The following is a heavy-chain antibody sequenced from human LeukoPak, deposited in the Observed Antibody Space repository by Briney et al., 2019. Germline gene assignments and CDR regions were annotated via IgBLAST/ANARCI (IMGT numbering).Heavy chain of an antibody. CDR1: SGSISSGGYY. J-gene: IGHJ4*02. D-gene: IGHD5-12*01. V-gene: IGHV4-31*03. Sequence: SETLSLTCTVSSGSISSGGYYWSWIRQHPGKGLEWIGYIYYSGSTYYNPSLKSRVTMSVNTSKNQFSLKLSSVTAADTAVYYCPASPRTSGYDGLFDYWGQGPLVPVPS. CDR2: IYYSGST. CDR3: PASPRTSGYDGLFDY.